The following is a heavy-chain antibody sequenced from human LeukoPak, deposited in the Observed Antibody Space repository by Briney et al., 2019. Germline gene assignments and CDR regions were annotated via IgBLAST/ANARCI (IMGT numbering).Heavy chain of an antibody. Sequence: ASVKVSCKASGYTFTSYDINWVRQATGQGLEWMGWMNPNSGNTGYAQKFQGRVTITRNTSMSTAYMELSSLRSEDTAVYYCARGWRRTNLWSLGYYYMDVWGKGTTVTVSS. J-gene: IGHJ6*03. CDR1: GYTFTSYD. D-gene: IGHD2-8*01. CDR3: ARGWRRTNLWSLGYYYMDV. V-gene: IGHV1-8*03. CDR2: MNPNSGNT.